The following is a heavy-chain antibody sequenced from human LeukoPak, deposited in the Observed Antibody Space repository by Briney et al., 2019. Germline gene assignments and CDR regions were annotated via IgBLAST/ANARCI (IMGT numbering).Heavy chain of an antibody. CDR3: ASETTRGYSYGSPTDGFDL. CDR2: ISSSSSYI. Sequence: GGSLRLSCAASGFTFSTYSMNWVRQAPGKGLEWVSSISSSSSYIYYANSVKGRFTISRDKARKSLFLQMNSLRAEDTAVYYSASETTRGYSYGSPTDGFDLWGQGNMVSVSS. J-gene: IGHJ3*01. D-gene: IGHD5-18*01. CDR1: GFTFSTYS. V-gene: IGHV3-21*04.